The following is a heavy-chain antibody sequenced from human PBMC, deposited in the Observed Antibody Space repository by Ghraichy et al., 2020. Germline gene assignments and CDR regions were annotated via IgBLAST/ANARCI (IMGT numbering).Heavy chain of an antibody. CDR1: GFTVSSNY. Sequence: GGFLRLSCAASGFTVSSNYMSWVRQAPGKGLEWVSVIYSGGSTYYADSVKGRFTISRDNSKNTLYLQMNSLRAEDTAVYYCASIPARMYSRSWYFHYWGQGTLVTVSS. CDR3: ASIPARMYSRSWYFHY. V-gene: IGHV3-53*01. CDR2: IYSGGST. J-gene: IGHJ4*02. D-gene: IGHD6-13*01.